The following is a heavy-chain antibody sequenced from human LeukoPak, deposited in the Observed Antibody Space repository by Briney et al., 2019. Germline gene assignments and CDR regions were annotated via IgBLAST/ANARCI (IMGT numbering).Heavy chain of an antibody. CDR1: GFTFSSYW. V-gene: IGHV3-74*01. CDR3: ATSRTFDQ. Sequence: GGSESLSCAASGFTFSSYWMHWARQSPGKGLVWVSGINSDGSSTSYADSVKGRFTISRDNDKNTVYLQMNSLRAEDTAVYHCATSRTFDQWGKGNLVTVSS. J-gene: IGHJ4*02. CDR2: INSDGSST.